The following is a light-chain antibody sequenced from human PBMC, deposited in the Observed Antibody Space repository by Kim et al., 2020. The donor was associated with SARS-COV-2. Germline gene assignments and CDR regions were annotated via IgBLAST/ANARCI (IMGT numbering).Light chain of an antibody. Sequence: LSPGERATLSCRASQSVGNSLAWFQQKPGQAPRLLIVETSNRATGIPARFSGSGSGTAFTLTISSLEPEDFAVYYCQQRDNWPLTFGGGTKVDIK. CDR3: QQRDNWPLT. V-gene: IGKV3-11*01. CDR2: ETS. CDR1: QSVGNS. J-gene: IGKJ4*02.